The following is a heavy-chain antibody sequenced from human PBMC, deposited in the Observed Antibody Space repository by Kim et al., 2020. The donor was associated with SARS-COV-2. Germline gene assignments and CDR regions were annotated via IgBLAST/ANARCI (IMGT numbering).Heavy chain of an antibody. CDR2: ISGSGGST. J-gene: IGHJ4*02. V-gene: IGHV3-23*01. CDR1: GFTFSSYA. Sequence: GGSLRLSCAASGFTFSSYAMSWVRQAPGKGLEWVSAISGSGGSTYYADSVKGRFTISRDNSKNTLYLQMNSLRAEDTAVYYCAKSGPGTTAAVDYFDYWGQGTLVTVSS. D-gene: IGHD2-2*01. CDR3: AKSGPGTTAAVDYFDY.